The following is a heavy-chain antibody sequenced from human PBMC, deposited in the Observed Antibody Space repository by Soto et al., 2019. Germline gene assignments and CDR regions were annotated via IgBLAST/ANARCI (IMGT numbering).Heavy chain of an antibody. D-gene: IGHD3-16*01. Sequence: QVQLQESGPGLVKPSETLSLTCTVSGGSISSYYWSWIRQPPGKGLEWIGYIYYSGSTNYNPSLKSRVTLSVDTSKNHFSLKLRSVTAAETAVYYWARRWGANFDYWGQGTLVTVSS. CDR3: ARRWGANFDY. CDR1: GGSISSYY. V-gene: IGHV4-59*01. J-gene: IGHJ4*02. CDR2: IYYSGST.